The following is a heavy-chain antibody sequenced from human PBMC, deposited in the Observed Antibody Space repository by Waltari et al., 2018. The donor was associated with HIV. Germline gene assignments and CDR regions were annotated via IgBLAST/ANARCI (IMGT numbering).Heavy chain of an antibody. J-gene: IGHJ6*02. CDR1: GFTLRRYS. Sequence: EAQLVESGGGLVQPGGSLRLSCIASGFTLRRYSLNWVRQAPGKGLEWVSYISSSSGTIHYADSVRGRFTVSRDNAQNSLFLEMSSLRDEDTAVYFCARDKDDWNRYYYYGMDVWGPGTTVTVS. CDR3: ARDKDDWNRYYYYGMDV. D-gene: IGHD1-1*01. CDR2: ISSSSGTI. V-gene: IGHV3-48*02.